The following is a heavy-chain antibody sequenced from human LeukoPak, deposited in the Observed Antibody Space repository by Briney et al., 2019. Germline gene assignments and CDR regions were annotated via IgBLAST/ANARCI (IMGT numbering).Heavy chain of an antibody. CDR2: ITTYNGDT. CDR3: ALISYCTTVTCYYLDY. D-gene: IGHD2-8*01. J-gene: IGHJ4*02. Sequence: GASVNVSCETSGYTFTAYPISWVRQAPGQGLEWMGWITTYNGDTNYVQNLQGRVTMTADTSTSTAYMELRSLRSDDTAVYYCALISYCTTVTCYYLDYWGQGTLVTVSS. CDR1: GYTFTAYP. V-gene: IGHV1-18*01.